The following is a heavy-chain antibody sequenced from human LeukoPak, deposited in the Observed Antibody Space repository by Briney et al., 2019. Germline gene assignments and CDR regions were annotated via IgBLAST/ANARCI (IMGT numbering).Heavy chain of an antibody. CDR3: ARDLYSSRTNDAFVI. J-gene: IGHJ3*02. CDR2: IYHSGST. Sequence: SETLSLTCAVSGGSISSSNWWSWVRQPPGKGLEWIGEIYHSGSTNYNPSLKSRVTISVDTSKNQFSLKLSSVTAADTAVYYCARDLYSSRTNDAFVIWSQGTMVTVSS. V-gene: IGHV4-4*02. CDR1: GGSISSSNW. D-gene: IGHD6-13*01.